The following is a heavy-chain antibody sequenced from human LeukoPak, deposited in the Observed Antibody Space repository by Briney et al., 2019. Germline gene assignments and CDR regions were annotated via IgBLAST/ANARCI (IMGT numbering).Heavy chain of an antibody. CDR3: ARVRYDFWSGYYYPLDY. CDR1: GYTFTGYC. CDR2: MNPNSGNT. J-gene: IGHJ4*02. V-gene: IGHV1-8*03. Sequence: ASVKISCKASGYTFTGYCMHWVRQATGQGLEWMGWMNPNSGNTGYAQKFQGRVTITRNTSISTAYMELSSLRSEDTAVYYCARVRYDFWSGYYYPLDYWGQGTLVTVSS. D-gene: IGHD3-3*01.